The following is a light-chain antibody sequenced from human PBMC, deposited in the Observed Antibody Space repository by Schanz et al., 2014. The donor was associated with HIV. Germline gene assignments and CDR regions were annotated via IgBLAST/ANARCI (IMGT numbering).Light chain of an antibody. CDR3: AAWDDSAV. Sequence: QSVLTQPPSASGSPGQSVAISCTGASSDIGVSWYQQYPGNAPKLMIFALNRRTSGVPDRFSGAKSGNTASLAISGLQSEDEADYYCAAWDDSAVFGGGTKLTVL. CDR2: ALN. CDR1: SSDIG. V-gene: IGLV2-8*01. J-gene: IGLJ3*02.